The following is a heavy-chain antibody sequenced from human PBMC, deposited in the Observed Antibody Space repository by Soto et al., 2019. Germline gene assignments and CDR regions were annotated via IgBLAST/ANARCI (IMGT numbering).Heavy chain of an antibody. J-gene: IGHJ6*02. CDR3: ARRGGGATPWGADGMDV. CDR2: IFHSGTT. V-gene: IGHV4-38-2*01. Sequence: PSETLSLTCAVSGYSINSGYFWDWIRQPPGKGLEWVGNIFHSGTTYYNPSLKSRVTISVDTSKNEFSLKLDSVTAADTAVYYCARRGGGATPWGADGMDVWGQGTTVTVSS. CDR1: GYSINSGYF. D-gene: IGHD1-26*01.